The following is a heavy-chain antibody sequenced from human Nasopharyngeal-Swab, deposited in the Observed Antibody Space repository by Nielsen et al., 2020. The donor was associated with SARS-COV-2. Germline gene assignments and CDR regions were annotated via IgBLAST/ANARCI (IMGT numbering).Heavy chain of an antibody. CDR3: ASEPVRYFDPMGAFDI. CDR1: GFTFSSYW. Sequence: GESLKISCAASGFTFSSYWMSWVRQALGKGLEWVANIKQDGSEKYYVDSVKGRFTISRDNAKNSLYLQMNSLRAEDTAVYYCASEPVRYFDPMGAFDIWGQGTMVTVSS. V-gene: IGHV3-7*03. J-gene: IGHJ3*02. D-gene: IGHD3-9*01. CDR2: IKQDGSEK.